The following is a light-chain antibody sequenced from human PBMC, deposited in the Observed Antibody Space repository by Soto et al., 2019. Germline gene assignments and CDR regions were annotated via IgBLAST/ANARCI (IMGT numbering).Light chain of an antibody. J-gene: IGKJ2*01. CDR1: QTISSS. CDR3: QQCYSSPQMYT. V-gene: IGKV1-39*01. Sequence: DIQMTQSPSSLSASVGDRVTITCRASQTISSSLNWYQQKPGKAPDHLFYAASNLQSGVPSRFSGSCSGSDFTLTISCLQPDDSATYYCQQCYSSPQMYTFGQGTRLEIK. CDR2: AAS.